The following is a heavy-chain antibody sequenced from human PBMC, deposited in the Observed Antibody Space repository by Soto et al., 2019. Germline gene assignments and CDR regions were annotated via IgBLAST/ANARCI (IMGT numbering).Heavy chain of an antibody. CDR3: ARKALRITRAEHKCFDP. Sequence: ASVKVSCKASGYTFTTYSINWVRQAPGQGLEWMGWISAYNGDTDYAQNFQGRVTMTTDTSTSTAYMELRSLRSDDTAIYYCARKALRITRAEHKCFDPWGQGTMVTX. CDR2: ISAYNGDT. J-gene: IGHJ5*02. D-gene: IGHD3-16*01. CDR1: GYTFTTYS. V-gene: IGHV1-18*01.